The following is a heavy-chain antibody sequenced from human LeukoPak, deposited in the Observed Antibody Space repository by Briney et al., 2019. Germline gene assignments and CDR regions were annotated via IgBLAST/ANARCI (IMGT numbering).Heavy chain of an antibody. Sequence: ASVKVSCKASGYTFTGYYMHWVRQAPGQGLEWMGWINPNSGGTNYAQKFQGGVTMTRDTSISTAYMELSRLRSDDTAVYYCARGSRNYEGFYYYYGMDVWGQGTTVTVS. D-gene: IGHD1-7*01. V-gene: IGHV1-2*02. CDR3: ARGSRNYEGFYYYYGMDV. J-gene: IGHJ6*02. CDR2: INPNSGGT. CDR1: GYTFTGYY.